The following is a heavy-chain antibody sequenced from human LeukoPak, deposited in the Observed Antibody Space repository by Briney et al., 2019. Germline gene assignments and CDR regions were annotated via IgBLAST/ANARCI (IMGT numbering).Heavy chain of an antibody. Sequence: PGGSLRLSCAPSGFTFSSYSMNWVRQAPGKGLEWVSSISSSSSYIYYADSVKGRFTISRDNAKNSLYLQMNSLRAEDTAVYYCARDLLAAGTYWGQGTLVTVSS. V-gene: IGHV3-21*01. CDR3: ARDLLAAGTY. CDR1: GFTFSSYS. J-gene: IGHJ4*02. CDR2: ISSSSSYI. D-gene: IGHD6-13*01.